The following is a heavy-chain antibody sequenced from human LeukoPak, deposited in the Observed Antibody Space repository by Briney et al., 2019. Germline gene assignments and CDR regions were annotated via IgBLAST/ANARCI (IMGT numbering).Heavy chain of an antibody. CDR1: GVTLSDHH. CDR2: TRDKARGYRT. V-gene: IGHV3-72*01. Sequence: PGGSLRLSCAASGVTLSDHHMDWVRQAPGKGLEWVGRTRDKARGYRTEYAASVKDRFTISRDDSKTLVYLQMNSLKIEDTAVYYCARDAQEGDNSAFDIWGQGTVVTVYS. CDR3: ARDAQEGDNSAFDI. D-gene: IGHD3-22*01. J-gene: IGHJ3*02.